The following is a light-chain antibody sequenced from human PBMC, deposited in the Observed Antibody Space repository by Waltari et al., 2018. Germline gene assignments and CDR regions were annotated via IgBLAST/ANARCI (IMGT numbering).Light chain of an antibody. V-gene: IGKV1-12*01. J-gene: IGKJ1*01. Sequence: EIHMTQSPSSVSASVVDRVSMSCRASQDISTSLAWYQQKSGKAPSLLIYNSSTLQSGVPSRFSGAGTGTDFTLSINNLHPEDFATYFCQQGDTSPPTFGPGTKVELK. CDR3: QQGDTSPPT. CDR1: QDISTS. CDR2: NSS.